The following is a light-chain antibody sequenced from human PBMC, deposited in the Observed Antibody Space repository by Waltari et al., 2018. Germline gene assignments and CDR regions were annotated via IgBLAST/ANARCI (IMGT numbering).Light chain of an antibody. J-gene: IGLJ3*02. CDR3: CSFAGTYTWV. V-gene: IGLV2-11*01. Sequence: SALTQPRSVSGSPGQSVTISCTGTTSDVGGYNYVSWYQHHPGKAPKLMIFDVTQRPSGVPDRFSGSKSANTASLTISGLQAEDEADHYCCSFAGTYTWVFGGGTKVTVL. CDR1: TSDVGGYNY. CDR2: DVT.